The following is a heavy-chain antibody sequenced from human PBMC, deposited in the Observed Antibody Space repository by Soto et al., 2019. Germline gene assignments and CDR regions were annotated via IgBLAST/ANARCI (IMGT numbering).Heavy chain of an antibody. J-gene: IGHJ3*02. CDR1: GGSFSGYY. V-gene: IGHV4-34*01. CDR2: INHSGST. D-gene: IGHD3-10*01. CDR3: ASKIRGSGHDAFDI. Sequence: TLSLTCAVYGGSFSGYYWSWIRQPPGKGLEWIGEINHSGSTTYNPSLKSRVTISVDTSKNQFSLKLSSVTAADTAVYYCASKIRGSGHDAFDIWGQGTMVTVSS.